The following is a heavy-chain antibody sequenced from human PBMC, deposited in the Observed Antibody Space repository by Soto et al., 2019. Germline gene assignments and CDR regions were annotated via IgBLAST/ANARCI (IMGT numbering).Heavy chain of an antibody. Sequence: SQTLSLTCAISGESVSSNSAAWNWIRQSPSRGLEWLGRTYYRSKWYHDYAVSVKSRITINPDTSKNQFSLQLNSVTLEDTAVYYCARGCCYDFWSGYRILDYWGQGTLVTVSS. J-gene: IGHJ4*02. CDR2: TYYRSKWYH. D-gene: IGHD3-3*01. CDR1: GESVSSNSAA. V-gene: IGHV6-1*01. CDR3: ARGCCYDFWSGYRILDY.